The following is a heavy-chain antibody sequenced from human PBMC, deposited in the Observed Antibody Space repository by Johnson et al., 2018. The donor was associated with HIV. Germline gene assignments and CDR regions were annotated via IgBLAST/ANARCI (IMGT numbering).Heavy chain of an antibody. D-gene: IGHD1-14*01. V-gene: IGHV3-33*01. CDR1: GFTFSSYG. J-gene: IGHJ3*02. CDR3: ARGPRNPGLDAFDI. CDR2: IWYDGSNK. Sequence: VQLVESGGGVVQPGRSLRLSCAASGFTFSSYGMHWVRQAPVKGLEWVAGIWYDGSNKYYADSGKGRVTISRDNSKNSLYLQINSLKTEDTAVYYGARGPRNPGLDAFDIWGQGTVVTVSS.